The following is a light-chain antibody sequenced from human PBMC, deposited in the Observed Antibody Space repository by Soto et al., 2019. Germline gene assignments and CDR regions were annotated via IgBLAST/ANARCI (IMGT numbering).Light chain of an antibody. CDR1: QGISNS. CDR2: AAS. V-gene: IGKV1-27*01. J-gene: IGKJ3*01. Sequence: DIQMTQSPSSLSAFVGGRVTITCRASQGISNSLAWYQQKPGKGPKLLIYAASTLQSGVPSRFSGSGSGTDFTLTISSLQPEDVATYYCQKYNSAPLTFGPGTEVDIK. CDR3: QKYNSAPLT.